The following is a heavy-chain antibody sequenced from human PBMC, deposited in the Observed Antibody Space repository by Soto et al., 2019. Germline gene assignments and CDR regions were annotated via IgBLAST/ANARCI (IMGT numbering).Heavy chain of an antibody. CDR2: IYYSGST. V-gene: IGHV4-39*01. CDR3: LSHARSYSSGAFDI. D-gene: IGHD6-19*01. Sequence: PSETRDFTFTLPGCSIGGSRYSWAWIRQPPGKGLEWIGSIYYSGSTYYNPSLKSRVTISVDTSKHQFTLRLSAVTAADTAVNDCLSHARSYSSGAFDIWGQGTMVTVSS. CDR1: GCSIGGSRYS. J-gene: IGHJ3*02.